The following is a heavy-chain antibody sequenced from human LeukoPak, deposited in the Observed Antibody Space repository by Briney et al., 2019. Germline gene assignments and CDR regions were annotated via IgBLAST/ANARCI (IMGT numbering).Heavy chain of an antibody. V-gene: IGHV1-18*01. CDR3: ARDPLGDYTASDAFDI. CDR1: GYTFTSYG. Sequence: HGASVKVSCKASGYTFTSYGISWVRQAPGQGLEWMGWISAYNGNTNYAQKLQGRVTMTTDTSTSTAYMELRSLRSDDTAVYYCARDPLGDYTASDAFDIWGQGTMVTVSS. J-gene: IGHJ3*02. CDR2: ISAYNGNT. D-gene: IGHD4-17*01.